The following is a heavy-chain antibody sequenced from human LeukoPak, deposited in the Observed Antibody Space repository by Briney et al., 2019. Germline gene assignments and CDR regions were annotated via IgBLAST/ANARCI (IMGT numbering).Heavy chain of an antibody. CDR2: IYYSGST. Sequence: PSETPSLTCTVSGGSISRYYWSWIRQPPGKGLEWIGYIYYSGSTNYNPSLKSRVTISVDTSKNQFSLKLSSVTAADTAVYYCAREGAYRTYGDYSPFDFWGQGTLVAVSS. J-gene: IGHJ5*01. D-gene: IGHD4-17*01. CDR3: AREGAYRTYGDYSPFDF. CDR1: GGSISRYY. V-gene: IGHV4-59*12.